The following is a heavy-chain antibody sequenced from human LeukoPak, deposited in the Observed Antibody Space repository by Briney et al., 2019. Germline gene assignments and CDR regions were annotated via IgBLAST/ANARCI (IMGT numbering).Heavy chain of an antibody. Sequence: PSQTLSLTCAISRDSVSSNSATCTWIRQSPSRGLEWLGRTYYRSKWYNEYSVSVQSRLTISSDTSKNQFSLQLNSVTPEDTAVYYCARGWGMDVWGQGTTVTVSS. J-gene: IGHJ6*02. CDR1: RDSVSSNSAT. CDR3: ARGWGMDV. CDR2: TYYRSKWYN. V-gene: IGHV6-1*01.